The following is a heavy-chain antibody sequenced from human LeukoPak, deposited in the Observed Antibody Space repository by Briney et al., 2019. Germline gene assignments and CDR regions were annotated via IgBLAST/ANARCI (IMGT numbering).Heavy chain of an antibody. CDR3: ARARDSSWDY. CDR1: GFTFSSYA. J-gene: IGHJ4*02. CDR2: IKDDGSEK. Sequence: GGSLRLSCAASGFTFSSYAMSWVRQAPGKGLEWVANIKDDGSEKYYVDSAKGRFTISRDDAKNSLYLQMNSLRAEDTAVYYCARARDSSWDYWGQGTLVTVSS. V-gene: IGHV3-7*03. D-gene: IGHD6-13*01.